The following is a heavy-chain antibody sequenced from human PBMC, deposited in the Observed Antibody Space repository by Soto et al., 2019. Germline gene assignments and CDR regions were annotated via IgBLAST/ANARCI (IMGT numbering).Heavy chain of an antibody. CDR1: GFTFTTYG. J-gene: IGHJ4*02. CDR2: IWYDGSKE. V-gene: IGHV3-33*01. D-gene: IGHD3-16*02. Sequence: QVQLVESGGGVVQPGRSLRLSCAASGFTFTTYGIHWVRQAPGKGLEWVAVIWYDGSKEYYTDSVKGRFTLSRDNSRNTVYLQMNSLRAEDTAIYYCARYLYTTATDYWGQGTLVTVSS. CDR3: ARYLYTTATDY.